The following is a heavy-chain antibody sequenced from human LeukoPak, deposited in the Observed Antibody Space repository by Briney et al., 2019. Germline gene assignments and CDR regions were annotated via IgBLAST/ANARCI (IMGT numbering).Heavy chain of an antibody. CDR2: IWYDGSNK. Sequence: GRSLRLSCAASGFTFSSYGMHWVRQAPGKGPEWVAVIWYDGSNKYYADSVKGRFTISRDNSKNTLYLQMNSLRAEDTAVYYCARGPPIFGVGTNYYYGMDVWGQGTTVTVSS. J-gene: IGHJ6*02. V-gene: IGHV3-33*01. CDR1: GFTFSSYG. CDR3: ARGPPIFGVGTNYYYGMDV. D-gene: IGHD3-3*01.